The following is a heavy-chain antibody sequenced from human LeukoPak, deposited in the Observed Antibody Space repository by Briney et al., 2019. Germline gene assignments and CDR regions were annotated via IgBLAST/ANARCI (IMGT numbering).Heavy chain of an antibody. CDR2: IYYSGST. CDR3: ARDNAGGSGSYEFDY. V-gene: IGHV4-59*12. Sequence: SETLSLTCTVSGGSISSYYWSWIWQPPGKGLEWIVYIYYSGSTNYNPSLKSRVTISVDTSKNQFSLKLSSVTAADTAVYYCARDNAGGSGSYEFDYWGQGTLVTVSS. CDR1: GGSISSYY. D-gene: IGHD3-10*01. J-gene: IGHJ4*02.